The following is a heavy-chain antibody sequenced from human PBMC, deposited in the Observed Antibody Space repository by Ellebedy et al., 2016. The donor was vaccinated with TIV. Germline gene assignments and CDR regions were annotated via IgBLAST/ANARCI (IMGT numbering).Heavy chain of an antibody. Sequence: LSLTCAASGFTFSRYAMSWVRQAPGKGLEWVSGIVGSGGGISYADSVKGRFTISRDNSKSMVDLQMNSLRPEDTAVYYCAKDRTPGDGYWVFDQWGQGTLVTVSS. CDR1: GFTFSRYA. D-gene: IGHD5-18*01. CDR3: AKDRTPGDGYWVFDQ. J-gene: IGHJ4*02. V-gene: IGHV3-23*01. CDR2: IVGSGGGI.